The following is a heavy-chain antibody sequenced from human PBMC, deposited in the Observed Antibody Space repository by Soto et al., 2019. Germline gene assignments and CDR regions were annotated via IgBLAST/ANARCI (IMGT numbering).Heavy chain of an antibody. J-gene: IGHJ4*02. CDR3: AKGRESSTSAQYSFDY. D-gene: IGHD2-2*01. CDR1: GFSFSSYA. Sequence: VQLVESGGGVVQPGRSLRLSCAASGFSFSSYAMSWVRQAPGKGLEWVSAFSSSAGSTYYADSVKGRFTISRDTSKSTLSLQMNSLRADDTAVYYCAKGRESSTSAQYSFDYWGQGTLVTVSS. V-gene: IGHV3-23*04. CDR2: FSSSAGST.